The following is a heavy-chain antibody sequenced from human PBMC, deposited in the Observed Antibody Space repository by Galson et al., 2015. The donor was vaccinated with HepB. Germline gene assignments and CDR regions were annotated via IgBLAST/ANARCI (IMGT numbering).Heavy chain of an antibody. CDR2: IWYDGSNK. J-gene: IGHJ6*03. D-gene: IGHD3-10*01. CDR1: GFPLSSYG. CDR3: ARDPGFPRYYYYYMDV. V-gene: IGHV3-33*01. Sequence: LRLSCAASGFPLSSYGMHWVRQAPGKGLEWVAVIWYDGSNKNYADSVKGRFTISRDNSKNTLYLQMNSLRAEDTAVYYCARDPGFPRYYYYYMDVWGKGTTVTVSS.